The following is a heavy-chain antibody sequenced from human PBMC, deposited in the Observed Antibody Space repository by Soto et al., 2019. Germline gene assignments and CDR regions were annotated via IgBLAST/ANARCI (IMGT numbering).Heavy chain of an antibody. Sequence: EVQLVESGGGLVQPGGSLRLSCAASGFTFSDYWMHWLRQAPGKGLEWVSRLSPVGRSTSYADSVKGRFTISRDNDKNTLYLQMNSLRAEDKAVYYCARTLTTYGGFVRPFDYWGQGALVTVSS. J-gene: IGHJ4*02. CDR3: ARTLTTYGGFVRPFDY. CDR1: GFTFSDYW. CDR2: LSPVGRST. V-gene: IGHV3-74*01. D-gene: IGHD4-17*01.